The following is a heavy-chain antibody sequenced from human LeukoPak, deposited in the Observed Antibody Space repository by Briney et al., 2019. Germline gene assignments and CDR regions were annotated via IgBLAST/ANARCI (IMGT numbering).Heavy chain of an antibody. J-gene: IGHJ4*02. Sequence: PRRSLRLSCAASGFTFSSYGKHWVRQAPGKGLEWVAVIWYDGSNKYYADSVKGRFTISRDNSKNTLYLQMNSLRAEDTAVYYCARDSYSNPLDYWGQGTLVTVSS. V-gene: IGHV3-33*01. D-gene: IGHD4-11*01. CDR3: ARDSYSNPLDY. CDR2: IWYDGSNK. CDR1: GFTFSSYG.